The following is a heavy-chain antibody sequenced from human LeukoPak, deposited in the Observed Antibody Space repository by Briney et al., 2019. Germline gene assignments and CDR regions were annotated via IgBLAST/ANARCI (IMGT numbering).Heavy chain of an antibody. D-gene: IGHD3-22*01. J-gene: IGHJ4*02. V-gene: IGHV1-46*01. CDR2: INPSGGST. CDR1: GYTFTSYY. Sequence: GASVKVSCKASGYTFTSYYMHWVRQAPGQGLEWMGIINPSGGSTSYAQKFQGRVTMTRDTSTSTVYMELSSLRSEDTAVCYCARGPAYYYDSSGYYGYWGQGTLVTVSS. CDR3: ARGPAYYYDSSGYYGY.